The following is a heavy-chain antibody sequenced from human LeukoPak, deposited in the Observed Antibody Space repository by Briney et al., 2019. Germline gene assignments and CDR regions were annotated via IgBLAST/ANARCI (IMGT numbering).Heavy chain of an antibody. CDR2: ITGSGGNT. CDR3: AKWGDYDVLTGYYVSDY. CDR1: GFTFSNYA. V-gene: IGHV3-23*01. Sequence: GGSLRLSCAASGFTFSNYAMSWVRQAPGKGLEWVSAITGSGGNTYYADSVKGRFTISRDNSKNTVFLQMNSLRAEDTVVYYCAKWGDYDVLTGYYVSDYWGQGTLVTVSS. D-gene: IGHD3-9*01. J-gene: IGHJ4*02.